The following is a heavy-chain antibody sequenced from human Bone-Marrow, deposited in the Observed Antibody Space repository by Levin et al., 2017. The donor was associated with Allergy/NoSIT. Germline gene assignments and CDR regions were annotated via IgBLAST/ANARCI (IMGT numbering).Heavy chain of an antibody. CDR1: GLTFSNYD. CDR2: ISSGSSHI. V-gene: IGHV3-21*06. J-gene: IGHJ6*02. D-gene: IGHD3-10*01. Sequence: GGSLRLSCAASGLTFSNYDMNWVRQAPGKGLEWVSSISSGSSHIDYADSVKGRFTISRDNAKNSLYLQMNSLRVEDTAVYYCASCVMFYYAGSEYGYFDYGMDVWGQGTTVTVSS. CDR3: ASCVMFYYAGSEYGYFDYGMDV.